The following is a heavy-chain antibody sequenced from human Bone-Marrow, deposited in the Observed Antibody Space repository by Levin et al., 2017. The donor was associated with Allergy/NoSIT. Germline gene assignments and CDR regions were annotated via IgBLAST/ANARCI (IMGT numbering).Heavy chain of an antibody. V-gene: IGHV4-39*07. CDR3: ARDFLIAYGAISVDDS. Sequence: SQTLSLTCSLSGGSISSTSHYWGWIRQPPGKGLEWIGSVHSTGSALYKPSLKSRLTLSADTSKNQAYLRLTSVTAADRAVYYCARDFLIAYGAISVDDSWGQGTLVTVSS. D-gene: IGHD3-16*02. CDR2: VHSTGSA. J-gene: IGHJ4*02. CDR1: GGSISSTSHY.